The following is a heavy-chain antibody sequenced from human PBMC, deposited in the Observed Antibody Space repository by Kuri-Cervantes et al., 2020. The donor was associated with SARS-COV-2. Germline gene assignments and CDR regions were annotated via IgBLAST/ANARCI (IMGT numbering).Heavy chain of an antibody. Sequence: GGSLRLSCAASGFTFSSYALHWVRQAPGKGLEWVAFISYDGSDKSYADSVKGRFTISRDNSKNTLYLQMNSLRAEDTAVYYCARDLDGDYYYYYGMDVWGQGTLVTVSS. CDR1: GFTFSSYA. J-gene: IGHJ6*02. D-gene: IGHD4-17*01. CDR2: ISYDGSDK. V-gene: IGHV3-30*01. CDR3: ARDLDGDYYYYYGMDV.